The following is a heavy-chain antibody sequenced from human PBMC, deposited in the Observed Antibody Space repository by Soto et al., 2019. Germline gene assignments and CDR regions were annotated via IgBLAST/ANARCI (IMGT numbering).Heavy chain of an antibody. CDR1: GFTFSSYG. CDR3: AKEHYGDYELDQDYYYGMDV. D-gene: IGHD4-17*01. CDR2: ISYDGSNK. J-gene: IGHJ6*02. V-gene: IGHV3-30*18. Sequence: GGSLRLSCAASGFTFSSYGMHWVRQAPGKGLEWVAVISYDGSNKYYADSVKGRFTISRDNSKNTLYLQMNSLRAEDTAVYYCAKEHYGDYELDQDYYYGMDVWGQGTTVTVSS.